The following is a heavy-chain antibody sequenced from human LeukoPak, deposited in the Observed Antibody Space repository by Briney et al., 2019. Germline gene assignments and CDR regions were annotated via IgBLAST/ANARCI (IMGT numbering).Heavy chain of an antibody. D-gene: IGHD6-6*01. CDR1: GFTVSSNY. J-gene: IGHJ4*02. V-gene: IGHV3-53*01. CDR2: IYSGGST. Sequence: GGSLRLSCAASGFTVSSNYMSWVRQAPGKGLEWVSVIYSGGSTYYADSVKGRFTISRDNSKNTLYLQMNSLRAEDTAVYYCARALSPEQLAVGYWGQGTLVTVFS. CDR3: ARALSPEQLAVGY.